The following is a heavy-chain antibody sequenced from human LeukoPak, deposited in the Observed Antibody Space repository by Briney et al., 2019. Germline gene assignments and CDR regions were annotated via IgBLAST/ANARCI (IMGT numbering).Heavy chain of an antibody. Sequence: SQTLSLTCTVSGGSISSVYYYWSWIRQPPGKGLEWMGYIYYSGSTYYDPSLKSRVMISVDASKNQFSLILSSVTAADTAVYYCARLGIDYDILTGYIPDAFDIWGQGTMVTVSS. J-gene: IGHJ3*02. CDR1: GGSISSVYYY. CDR2: IYYSGST. V-gene: IGHV4-30-4*01. D-gene: IGHD3-9*01. CDR3: ARLGIDYDILTGYIPDAFDI.